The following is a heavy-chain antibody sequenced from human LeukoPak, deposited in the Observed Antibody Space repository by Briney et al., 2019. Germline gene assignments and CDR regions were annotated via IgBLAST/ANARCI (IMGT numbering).Heavy chain of an antibody. J-gene: IGHJ6*02. CDR3: ARDDYGSGYYYYGMDV. CDR1: GGSISSYY. D-gene: IGHD4-17*01. Sequence: SETLSLTCTVSGGSISSYYWSWIRQPPGKGLEWTGYIYYSGSTNYNPSLKSRVTISVDTSKNQFSLKLSSVTAADTAVYYCARDDYGSGYYYYGMDVWGQGTTVTVSS. CDR2: IYYSGST. V-gene: IGHV4-59*01.